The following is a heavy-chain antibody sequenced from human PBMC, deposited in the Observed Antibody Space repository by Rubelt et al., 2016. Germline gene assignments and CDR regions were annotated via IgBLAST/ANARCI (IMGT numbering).Heavy chain of an antibody. Sequence: VRQAPGKGLEWVSSISDTSKYIFHADSVGGRFTISRDDAKNSLFLQMNGLRVEDTAIYYCARVGYCIGGCYPFDLWGREPWSPSPQ. CDR3: ARVGYCIGGCYPFDL. V-gene: IGHV3-21*06. D-gene: IGHD2-15*01. CDR2: ISDTSKYI. J-gene: IGHJ4*02.